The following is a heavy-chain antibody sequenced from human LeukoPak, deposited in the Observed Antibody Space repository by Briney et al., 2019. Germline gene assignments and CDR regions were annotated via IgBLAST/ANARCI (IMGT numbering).Heavy chain of an antibody. CDR1: GGSISSGGYY. V-gene: IGHV4-31*03. CDR3: AREGGEYPVHPRGYSYGRDHDAFDI. J-gene: IGHJ3*02. D-gene: IGHD5-18*01. CDR2: IYYSGST. Sequence: RPSQTLSLTCTVSGGSISSGGYYWSWIRQPPGKGLEWIGYIYYSGSTYYNPSLKSRVTISVDTSKNQFSLKLSSVTAADTAVYYCAREGGEYPVHPRGYSYGRDHDAFDIWGQGTMVTVSS.